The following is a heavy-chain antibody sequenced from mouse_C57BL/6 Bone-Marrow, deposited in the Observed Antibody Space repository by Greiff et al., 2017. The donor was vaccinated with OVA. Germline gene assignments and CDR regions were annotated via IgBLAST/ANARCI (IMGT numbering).Heavy chain of an antibody. V-gene: IGHV14-4*01. J-gene: IGHJ2*01. D-gene: IGHD1-1*01. CDR3: IYYAYFDY. Sequence: VQLQQSGAELVRPGASVKLSCTASGFNIKDDYMHWVKQRPEQGLEWIGWIDPENGDTEYASKFQGKATITADTSSNTAYLQLSSLTSEDTAVYYCIYYAYFDYWGKGTTLTVSS. CDR2: IDPENGDT. CDR1: GFNIKDDY.